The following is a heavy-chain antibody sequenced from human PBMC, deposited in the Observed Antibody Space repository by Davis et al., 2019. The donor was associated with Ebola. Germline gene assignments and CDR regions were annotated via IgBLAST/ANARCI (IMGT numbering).Heavy chain of an antibody. V-gene: IGHV1-18*04. CDR1: GYTFAIYY. CDR3: ARETPVAPIDY. D-gene: IGHD6-19*01. J-gene: IGHJ4*02. CDR2: ISAYNGNT. Sequence: ASVKVSCKASGYTFAIYYVHWVRQAPGQGLEWMGWISAYNGNTNYAQKLQGRVTITRDTSASTAYMELSSLRSEDTAVYYCARETPVAPIDYWGQGTLVTVSS.